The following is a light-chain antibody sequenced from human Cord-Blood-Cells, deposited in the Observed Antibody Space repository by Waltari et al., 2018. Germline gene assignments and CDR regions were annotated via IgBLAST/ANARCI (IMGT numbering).Light chain of an antibody. CDR2: AAS. Sequence: DIQMTQSPSSLSASVGDRVTITCRASQSISSYLTWYQQKPGKAPKLLIYAASSLQSGVPSRFSGSGSGTEFTLTISSLQPEEFATYYCQQSYSTLGYSFGQGTKLEIK. CDR3: QQSYSTLGYS. V-gene: IGKV1-39*01. CDR1: QSISSY. J-gene: IGKJ2*03.